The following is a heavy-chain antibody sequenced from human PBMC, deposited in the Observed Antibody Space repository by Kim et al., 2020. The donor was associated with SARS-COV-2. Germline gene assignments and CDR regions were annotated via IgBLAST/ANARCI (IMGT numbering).Heavy chain of an antibody. Sequence: NGKTNYGQKGQGRVTMTTDTSTSTGYMELRSLTSDDTAVYYCARGQLDVWGQGTTVTVSS. CDR2: NGKT. CDR3: ARGQLDV. V-gene: IGHV1-18*01. J-gene: IGHJ6*02.